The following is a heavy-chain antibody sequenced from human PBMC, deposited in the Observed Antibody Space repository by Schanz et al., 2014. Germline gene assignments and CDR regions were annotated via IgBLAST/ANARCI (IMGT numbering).Heavy chain of an antibody. Sequence: EVQLVESGGGLVQPGGSLTLSCAASGFTFSSYLMSWVRQAPGQGLEWVSGIGGSGGSTDYADSVKGRFTISRDNSKNTVHLQMNSLRAEDTAVYFCAKDRWRATVMVDAFDIWGQGTKVTVSS. CDR2: IGGSGGST. CDR3: AKDRWRATVMVDAFDI. CDR1: GFTFSSYL. D-gene: IGHD4-4*01. J-gene: IGHJ3*02. V-gene: IGHV3-23*04.